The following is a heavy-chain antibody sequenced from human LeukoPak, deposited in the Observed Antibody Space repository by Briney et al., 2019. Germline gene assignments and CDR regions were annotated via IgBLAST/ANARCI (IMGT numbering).Heavy chain of an antibody. D-gene: IGHD3-10*01. CDR3: AKDPLSYYYGSGSYYIDYFDY. J-gene: IGHJ4*02. V-gene: IGHV3-23*01. CDR2: ISGSGGST. CDR1: GFTFSSYA. Sequence: GGSLRLSCAASGFTFSSYAMSWVRQAPGKGLEWVSAISGSGGSTYYADSVKGRFTISRDNSKNTLYLQMNSLRAEGTAVYYCAKDPLSYYYGSGSYYIDYFDYWGQGTLVTVSS.